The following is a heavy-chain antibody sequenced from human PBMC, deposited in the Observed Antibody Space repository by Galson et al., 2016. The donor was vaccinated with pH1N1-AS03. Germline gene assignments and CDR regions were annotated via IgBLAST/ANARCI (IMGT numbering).Heavy chain of an antibody. J-gene: IGHJ5*02. CDR3: AHFLYGDYATWFDP. V-gene: IGHV2-5*02. CDR1: GFSLSTSGVG. D-gene: IGHD4-17*01. Sequence: PALVKPTQTLTLTCTFSGFSLSTSGVGVGWIRQPPGKALEWLALIYWDDDKHYSPSLKSRLTITEDTSKNQVVLTMTNMDPVDTATYYCAHFLYGDYATWFDPWGQGTPVIVSS. CDR2: IYWDDDK.